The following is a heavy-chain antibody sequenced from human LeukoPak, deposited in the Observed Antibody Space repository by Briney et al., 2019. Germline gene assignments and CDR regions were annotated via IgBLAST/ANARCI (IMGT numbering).Heavy chain of an antibody. CDR2: IYDGGHT. CDR3: ARARCDTCGYGS. D-gene: IGHD3-22*01. J-gene: IGHJ5*02. CDR1: GYPVSNNY. Sequence: GGSQRLSCAASGYPVSNNYMSWAPQAPGKALEWVAVIYDGGHTAYADSVKGRFTISRASSKNTLYLQMNSMRPEDTAECYCARARCDTCGYGSWGQGTLVTVSS. V-gene: IGHV3-66*02.